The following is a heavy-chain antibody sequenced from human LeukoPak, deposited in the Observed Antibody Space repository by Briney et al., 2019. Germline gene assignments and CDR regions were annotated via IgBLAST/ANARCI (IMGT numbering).Heavy chain of an antibody. CDR3: ACRVVSSYLPYYYYYYGMDV. CDR2: INTNTGNP. D-gene: IGHD1-26*01. J-gene: IGHJ6*02. CDR1: GYTFTSYA. Sequence: ASVKVSCKASGYTFTSYAMNWVRQAPGQGLECMGWINTNTGNPTYAQGFTGRFVFSLDTSVSTAYLHISSLKAEDTAVYYCACRVVSSYLPYYYYYYGMDVWGQGTTVTVSS. V-gene: IGHV7-4-1*02.